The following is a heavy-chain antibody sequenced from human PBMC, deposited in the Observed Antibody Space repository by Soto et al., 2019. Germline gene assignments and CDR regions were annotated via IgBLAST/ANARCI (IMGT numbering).Heavy chain of an antibody. D-gene: IGHD6-19*01. J-gene: IGHJ4*02. Sequence: SETLSLTCSVSGGSISGSYWSWIRQSPGKGLEWLGYVYYTGSTNYSPSLRGRVSISVDTSKNEFSLRLSSVTAADTAVYFCARSVAVPGAHIDYWGQGTQVTVSS. V-gene: IGHV4-59*01. CDR2: VYYTGST. CDR3: ARSVAVPGAHIDY. CDR1: GGSISGSY.